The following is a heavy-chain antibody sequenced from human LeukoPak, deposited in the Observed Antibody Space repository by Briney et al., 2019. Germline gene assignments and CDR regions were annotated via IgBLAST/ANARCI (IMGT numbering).Heavy chain of an antibody. V-gene: IGHV3-30*04. CDR1: GFTFSSYA. Sequence: GGSLRLSCAASGFTFSSYAMRWVRQAPGKGLEWVAVISFDGTKTYYADSVQGRFTISRDNSKNTLYLQMNSLRAEDTAVYYCARVKQWLGPMAVWGQGTTVTVSS. J-gene: IGHJ6*02. CDR2: ISFDGTKT. CDR3: ARVKQWLGPMAV. D-gene: IGHD6-19*01.